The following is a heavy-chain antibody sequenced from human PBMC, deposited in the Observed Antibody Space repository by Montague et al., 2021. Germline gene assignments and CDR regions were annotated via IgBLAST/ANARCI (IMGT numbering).Heavy chain of an antibody. CDR1: GESFNGYY. Sequence: SXTLSLTCSVHGESFNGYYWSWIRQPPGKGLEWIGSVFYSGATNYNPSLKSRVTMSADTSKDQVSLKVNSVTAADTAVYYCARQGFYESGGFFIWGLGTLVTVSS. V-gene: IGHV4-59*01. D-gene: IGHD3-22*01. CDR3: ARQGFYESGGFFI. CDR2: VFYSGAT. J-gene: IGHJ4*01.